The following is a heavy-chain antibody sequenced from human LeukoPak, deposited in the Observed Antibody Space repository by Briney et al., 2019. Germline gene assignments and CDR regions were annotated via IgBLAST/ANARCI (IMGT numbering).Heavy chain of an antibody. CDR3: ARGRYLPLYFDY. CDR2: INHSGST. Sequence: SETLSLTCTVSGVSISSSSYYWGWIRQPPGKGLEWIGEINHSGSTNYNPSLKSRVTISVDTSKNQFSLKLSSVTAADTAVYYCARGRYLPLYFDYWGQGTLVTVSS. D-gene: IGHD2/OR15-2a*01. J-gene: IGHJ4*02. V-gene: IGHV4-39*07. CDR1: GVSISSSSYY.